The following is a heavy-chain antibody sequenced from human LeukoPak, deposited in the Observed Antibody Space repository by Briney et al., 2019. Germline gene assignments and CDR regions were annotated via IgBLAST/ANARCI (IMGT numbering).Heavy chain of an antibody. CDR2: INHSGST. CDR1: GGSFSGYY. CDR3: ARRGSYGIDY. D-gene: IGHD1-26*01. J-gene: IGHJ4*02. V-gene: IGHV4-34*01. Sequence: SETLSLTCAVYGGSFSGYYWGWIRQPPGKGLEWIGEINHSGSTNYNPSLKSRVTISVDTSKNQFSLKLSSVTAADTAVYYCARRGSYGIDYWGQGTLVTVSS.